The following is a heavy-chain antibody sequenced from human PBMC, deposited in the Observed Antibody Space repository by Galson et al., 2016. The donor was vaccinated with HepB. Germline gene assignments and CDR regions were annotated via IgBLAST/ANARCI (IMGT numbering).Heavy chain of an antibody. D-gene: IGHD1-7*01. CDR2: IYSGGST. J-gene: IGHJ5*02. Sequence: SLRLSCAASGFTVSNNYMTWVRQAPGKGLEWVSTIYSGGSTFYTDSVQGRFTIYRHNSKNTLYLQMDTRRPEDTAVYYCARDPGISGTTWGQGILVTVSS. CDR3: ARDPGISGTT. V-gene: IGHV3-53*04. CDR1: GFTVSNNY.